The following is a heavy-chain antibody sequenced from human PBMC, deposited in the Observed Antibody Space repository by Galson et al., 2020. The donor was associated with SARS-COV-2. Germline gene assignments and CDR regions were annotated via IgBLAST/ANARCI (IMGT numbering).Heavy chain of an antibody. CDR1: AFNFNDYA. Sequence: SLKTSCEASAFNFNDYAMHCARQAPGKGLEWDSGISWNSGSIGYADSVKGRFTISRDNAKNSLYLQMNSLSAEDTALYYCANVGSDAFDIWGQGRMVTVSS. J-gene: IGHJ3*02. CDR3: ANVGSDAFDI. D-gene: IGHD5-12*01. V-gene: IGHV3-9*01. CDR2: ISWNSGSI.